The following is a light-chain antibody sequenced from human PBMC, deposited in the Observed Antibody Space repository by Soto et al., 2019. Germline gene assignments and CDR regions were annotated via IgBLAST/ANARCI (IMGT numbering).Light chain of an antibody. J-gene: IGKJ5*01. CDR2: DAS. V-gene: IGKV3-11*01. Sequence: EIVLTQSPATQSLSPGERATLSCRASQTFSSHLAWYQQKPGQAPRLLIYDASKRATGIPARFSGRGSGTNFTLTISSLEPEDFAVYYCQQRSNWPPVITFGQGTRLEIK. CDR3: QQRSNWPPVIT. CDR1: QTFSSH.